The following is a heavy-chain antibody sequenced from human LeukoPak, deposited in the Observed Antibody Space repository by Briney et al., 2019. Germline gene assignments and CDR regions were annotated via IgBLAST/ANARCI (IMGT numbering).Heavy chain of an antibody. Sequence: PGGSLRLSCAASEFTFSSYWMHWVRQAPGKGLVWVSRINSDGTSTSYADSVKGRFTISRDNAKNTLYLQMNSLRAEDTAVYYCARVGDSSGYDPFDYWGQGTLVTVSS. CDR3: ARVGDSSGYDPFDY. CDR1: EFTFSSYW. J-gene: IGHJ4*02. V-gene: IGHV3-74*01. CDR2: INSDGTST. D-gene: IGHD3-22*01.